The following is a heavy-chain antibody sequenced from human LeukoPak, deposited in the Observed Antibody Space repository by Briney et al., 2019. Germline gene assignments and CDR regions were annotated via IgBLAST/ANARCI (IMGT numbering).Heavy chain of an antibody. J-gene: IGHJ4*02. CDR2: ISGSGGST. CDR1: GFTFNSYA. D-gene: IGHD3-22*01. CDR3: VKDQDSGAYSRFDY. V-gene: IGHV3-23*01. Sequence: GGSLRLSCATSGFTFNSYAMSWVRRAPGKGLEWVSSISGSGGSTYYTDSVKGRFTISRDNSKNTLYLQMNSLRAADTAVYYCVKDQDSGAYSRFDYWGQGTLVTVSS.